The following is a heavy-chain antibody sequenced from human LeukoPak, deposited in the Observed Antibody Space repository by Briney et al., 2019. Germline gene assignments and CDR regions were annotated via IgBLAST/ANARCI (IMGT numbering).Heavy chain of an antibody. CDR1: GGSISSSSYY. V-gene: IGHV4-39*07. CDR2: IHYSGST. CDR3: ARPRRYCSSTSCPTAFDI. Sequence: SETLSLTCTVSGGSISSSSYYWGWIRQPPGKGLEWIGSIHYSGSTNYNPSLKSRVTISVDTSKNQFSLKLSSVTAADTAVYYCARPRRYCSSTSCPTAFDIWGQGTMVTVSS. J-gene: IGHJ3*02. D-gene: IGHD2-2*01.